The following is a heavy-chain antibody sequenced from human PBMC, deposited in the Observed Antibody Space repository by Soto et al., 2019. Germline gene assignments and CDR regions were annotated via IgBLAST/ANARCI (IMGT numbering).Heavy chain of an antibody. V-gene: IGHV3-21*01. D-gene: IGHD2-15*01. CDR2: ISSSGYI. Sequence: EVQLVESGGGLVKPGGSLRLSCAASGFNFNSYTINWVRQAPGKRLEWLSSISSSGYIFSTDSVRGRFTISRDNAKNSVYLKINSRRAEDTAVYFCARDCSGGSCYPGMDVWGQGTTVTVSS. J-gene: IGHJ6*02. CDR1: GFNFNSYT. CDR3: ARDCSGGSCYPGMDV.